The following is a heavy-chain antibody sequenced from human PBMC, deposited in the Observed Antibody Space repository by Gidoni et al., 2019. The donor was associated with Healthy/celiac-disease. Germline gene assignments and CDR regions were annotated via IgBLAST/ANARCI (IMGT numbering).Heavy chain of an antibody. V-gene: IGHV3-30-3*01. CDR1: GFTFSSYP. Sequence: QVQLVESGGGVVQPGRSLRLSCAASGFTFSSYPMHWVRQAPGKGLEWVAVISYDGSNKYYADSVKGRFTISRDNSKNTLYLQMNSLRAEDTAVYYCARGGYYDSSGYTDLSFQHWGQGTLVTVSS. J-gene: IGHJ1*01. D-gene: IGHD3-22*01. CDR3: ARGGYYDSSGYTDLSFQH. CDR2: ISYDGSNK.